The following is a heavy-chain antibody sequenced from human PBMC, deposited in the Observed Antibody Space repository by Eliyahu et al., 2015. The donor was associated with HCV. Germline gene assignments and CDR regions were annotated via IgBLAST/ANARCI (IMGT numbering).Heavy chain of an antibody. CDR2: MYSGGDX. V-gene: IGHV3-53*04. Sequence: EVQLVESGGALVQPGGSLRLSCAASGLSXSSNYIYWIRQSPGRGLEWVSVMYSGGDXYYADSVRGRFTISRNNSQNTLYLQMHSLSVEDTAVYYCARAADSRIWYXDVWGPGTLVTVSS. D-gene: IGHD2-15*01. CDR1: GLSXSSNY. J-gene: IGHJ2*01. CDR3: ARAADSRIWYXDV.